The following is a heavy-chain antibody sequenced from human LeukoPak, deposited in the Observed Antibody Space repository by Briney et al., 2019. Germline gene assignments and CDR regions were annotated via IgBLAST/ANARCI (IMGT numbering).Heavy chain of an antibody. CDR3: TTAERRYYSHDF. CDR2: IKSNTDGGTV. V-gene: IGHV3-15*01. D-gene: IGHD3-10*01. Sequence: GVSLRLSCTVSGLSFSTAWISWIRQAPGKGLGWVGRIKSNTDGGTVNYAAPVKGRLTISTDDSKNTVFLQMNSLETEDTAMYFCTTAERRYYSHDFWGQGTLVTVSS. CDR1: GLSFSTAW. J-gene: IGHJ4*02.